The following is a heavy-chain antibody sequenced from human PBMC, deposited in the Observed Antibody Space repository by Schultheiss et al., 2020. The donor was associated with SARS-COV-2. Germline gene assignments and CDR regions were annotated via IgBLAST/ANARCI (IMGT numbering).Heavy chain of an antibody. V-gene: IGHV3-48*01. Sequence: GGSLRLSCAASGFTFSSYSMNWVRQAPGKGLEWVSYISSSGSTIYYADSVKGRFTISRDNSKNTLYLQMNSLRAEDTAVYYCARVGLAVAGILGCWGQGTLVTVSS. J-gene: IGHJ4*02. D-gene: IGHD6-19*01. CDR1: GFTFSSYS. CDR3: ARVGLAVAGILGC. CDR2: ISSSGSTI.